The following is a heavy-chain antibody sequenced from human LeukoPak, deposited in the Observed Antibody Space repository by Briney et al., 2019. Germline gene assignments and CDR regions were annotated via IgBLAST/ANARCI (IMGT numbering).Heavy chain of an antibody. CDR3: AGEPEAGYYDSSGYYGY. CDR2: INPNSGGT. CDR1: GYTFTGYY. J-gene: IGHJ4*02. Sequence: ASVKVSCKASGYTFTGYYMHWVRQAPGQGLEWMGWINPNSGGTNYAQKFQGRVTMTRDTSISTAYMELSRLRSDDTAVYYCAGEPEAGYYDSSGYYGYWGQGTLVTVSS. D-gene: IGHD3-22*01. V-gene: IGHV1-2*02.